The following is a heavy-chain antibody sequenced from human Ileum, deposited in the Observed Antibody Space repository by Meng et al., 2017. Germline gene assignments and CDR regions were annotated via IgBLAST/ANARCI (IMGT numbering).Heavy chain of an antibody. CDR1: GFTVSSNY. CDR2: IYSGGST. D-gene: IGHD3-22*01. Sequence: GESLKISCTASGFTVSSNYMSWVRQAPGKGLEWVSVIYSGGSTYYADSVKGRFTISRDNSRNTLYLQMNSLRADDTAVYYCVREQYESRGHWGQGTLVTVCS. CDR3: VREQYESRGH. J-gene: IGHJ4*02. V-gene: IGHV3-53*01.